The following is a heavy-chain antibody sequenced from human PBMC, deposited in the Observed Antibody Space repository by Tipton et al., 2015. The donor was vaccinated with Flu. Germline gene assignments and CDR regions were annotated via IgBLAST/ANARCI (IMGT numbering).Heavy chain of an antibody. D-gene: IGHD6-19*01. V-gene: IGHV4-38-2*02. CDR1: GEALASDYY. Sequence: GEALASDYYWGWIRQPPGRGLEWIGNIHHTGTTYYNPSLRSRVSIIRDRSKNHFSLKLSFVTAADTAVYYCARERRGGWPFYDAFDFWGQGTTVTVSS. J-gene: IGHJ3*01. CDR3: ARERRGGWPFYDAFDF. CDR2: IHHTGTT.